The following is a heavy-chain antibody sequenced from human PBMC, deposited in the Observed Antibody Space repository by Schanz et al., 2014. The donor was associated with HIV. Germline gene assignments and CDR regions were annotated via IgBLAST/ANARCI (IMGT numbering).Heavy chain of an antibody. Sequence: VQLLESGGGLVQPGGSLRLSCAASGFTFKNYAMSWVRQPPGKGLEWVAVIWFDGSNQYYIDSVKGRFTISRDNSKNTLYLHMNSLRAEDTAVYYCAQVLTLYNTSPLFYWGQGTLVTVSS. CDR1: GFTFKNYA. V-gene: IGHV3-33*08. CDR3: AQVLTLYNTSPLFY. J-gene: IGHJ4*02. D-gene: IGHD1-20*01. CDR2: IWFDGSNQ.